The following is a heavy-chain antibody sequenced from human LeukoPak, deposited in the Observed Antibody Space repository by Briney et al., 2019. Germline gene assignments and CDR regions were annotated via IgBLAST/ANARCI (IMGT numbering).Heavy chain of an antibody. CDR2: ISYDGSNK. J-gene: IGHJ4*02. CDR1: GFTFSSYA. V-gene: IGHV3-30*04. CDR3: ARDPRGRWGSGYYPLYY. D-gene: IGHD3-22*01. Sequence: GGSLRLSCAASGFTFSSYAMHWVRQAPGKGLEWVAVISYDGSNKYYADSVKGRFTISRDNSKNTLYLQMNSLRAEDTAVYYCARDPRGRWGSGYYPLYYWGQGTLVTVSS.